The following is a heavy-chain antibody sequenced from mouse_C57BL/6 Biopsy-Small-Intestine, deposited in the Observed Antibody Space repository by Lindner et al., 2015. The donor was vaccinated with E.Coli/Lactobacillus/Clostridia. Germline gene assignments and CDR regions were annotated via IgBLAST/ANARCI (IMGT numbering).Heavy chain of an antibody. Sequence: VQLQESGAELVRPGTSVKMSCKASGDTFTNYWIGWAKQRPGHGLEWIGDIYPGGGYTNYNEKFKGKATLTADKSSSTAYMQFSSLTSEDSAIYYCARYDYDVGDYWGQGTTLTVSS. D-gene: IGHD2-4*01. CDR2: IYPGGGYT. V-gene: IGHV1-63*01. J-gene: IGHJ2*01. CDR3: ARYDYDVGDY. CDR1: GDTFTNYW.